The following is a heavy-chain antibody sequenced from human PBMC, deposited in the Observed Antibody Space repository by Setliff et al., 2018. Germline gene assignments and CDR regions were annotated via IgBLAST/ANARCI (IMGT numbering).Heavy chain of an antibody. J-gene: IGHJ3*02. Sequence: TLSLTCTVYGVSFSDYYWGWVRQSPGKGLDWIGEINHSGTTNYDPSLEGRISISVDTSKRQFSLKLSSATAADMAVYYCARRWNFGPYGSGIHDGFDMWGQGTMVTVSS. CDR2: INHSGTT. CDR1: GVSFSDYY. CDR3: ARRWNFGPYGSGIHDGFDM. V-gene: IGHV4-34*01. D-gene: IGHD3-10*01.